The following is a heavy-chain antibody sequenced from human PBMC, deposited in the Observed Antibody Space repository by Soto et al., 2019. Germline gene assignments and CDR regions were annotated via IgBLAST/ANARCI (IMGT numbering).Heavy chain of an antibody. Sequence: SETLSLTCTVAGGSISSYYWSWIRQPPGKGLEWIGYIYYSGSTNYNPSLKSRVTISVDTSKNQFSLKLSSVTAADTAVYYCARAIYYYDSIDSWGQGTLVTVSS. D-gene: IGHD3-22*01. CDR1: GGSISSYY. V-gene: IGHV4-59*01. J-gene: IGHJ4*02. CDR2: IYYSGST. CDR3: ARAIYYYDSIDS.